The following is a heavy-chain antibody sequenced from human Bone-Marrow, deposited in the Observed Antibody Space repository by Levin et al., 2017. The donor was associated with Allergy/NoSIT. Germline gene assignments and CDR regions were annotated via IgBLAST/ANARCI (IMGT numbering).Heavy chain of an antibody. CDR3: ARDFSPYSIGATGGNF. CDR2: ISVYNVST. Sequence: ASVKVSCKASGYMFSHYGITWVRQAPGQGLEWMGWISVYNVSTNYAEGFEDKITLTADTATNTAYLEVWSLRSDDTAVYYCARDFSPYSIGATGGNFWGQGTLVTVSS. CDR1: GYMFSHYG. J-gene: IGHJ4*01. D-gene: IGHD6-19*01. V-gene: IGHV1-18*01.